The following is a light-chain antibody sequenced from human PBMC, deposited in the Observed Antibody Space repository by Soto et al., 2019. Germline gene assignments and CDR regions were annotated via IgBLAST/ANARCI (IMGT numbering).Light chain of an antibody. V-gene: IGKV3-11*01. J-gene: IGKJ5*01. Sequence: EIVLTQSPATLSLSPGERATLSCRASQSVSSYLAWYQQKPGQAPRLLIYDVSNRAPGIPDRFSGSGSGTDFTLTISNLEPEDFAVYYCQQRTNWPITFGQGTRLEIK. CDR2: DVS. CDR3: QQRTNWPIT. CDR1: QSVSSY.